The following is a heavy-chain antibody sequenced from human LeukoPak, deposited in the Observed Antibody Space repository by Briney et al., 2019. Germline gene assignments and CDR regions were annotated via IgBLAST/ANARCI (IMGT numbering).Heavy chain of an antibody. CDR1: GFTFSRYW. CDR2: INQDESAK. Sequence: QAGGSLRLSCAASGFTFSRYWMSWVRQAPGERLEWVASINQDESAKVYVDSVKGRFTISRDNAKNSLFLQMHSLRAEDTAFYYCAKLLRDATIYGFWGHGALVTVSS. CDR3: AKLLRDATIYGF. J-gene: IGHJ4*01. D-gene: IGHD5-24*01. V-gene: IGHV3-7*01.